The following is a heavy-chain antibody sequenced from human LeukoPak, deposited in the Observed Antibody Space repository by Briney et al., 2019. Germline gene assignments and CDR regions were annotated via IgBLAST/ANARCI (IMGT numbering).Heavy chain of an antibody. CDR3: ARGPRSSGYFDY. D-gene: IGHD6-19*01. CDR2: INHSGST. J-gene: IGHJ4*02. CDR1: GGSFSGYY. Sequence: SETLSLTCAVYGGSFSGYYWSWIRQPPGKGLEWNGEINHSGSTNYNPSLKSRVTISVDTSKNQFSLKLSSVTAADTAVYYCARGPRSSGYFDYWGQGTLVTVSS. V-gene: IGHV4-34*01.